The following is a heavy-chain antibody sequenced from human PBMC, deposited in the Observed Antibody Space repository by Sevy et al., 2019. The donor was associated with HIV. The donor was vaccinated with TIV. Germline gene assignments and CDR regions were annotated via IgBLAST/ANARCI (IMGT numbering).Heavy chain of an antibody. Sequence: SETLSLTCTVSGDSISSSNYYWGWIRQPPGKGLEWIGSIYNSGTTYYNPSLESRLTLSVDTSKNQFSLKLRFVTAADTAVYYCARLGSTTGYLPGYRGQGTLVTVSS. V-gene: IGHV4-39*01. D-gene: IGHD6-13*01. CDR1: GDSISSSNYY. CDR3: ARLGSTTGYLPGY. J-gene: IGHJ4*02. CDR2: IYNSGTT.